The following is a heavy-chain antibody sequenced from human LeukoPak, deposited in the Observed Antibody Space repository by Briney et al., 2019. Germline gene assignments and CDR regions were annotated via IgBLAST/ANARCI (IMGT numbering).Heavy chain of an antibody. J-gene: IGHJ6*02. CDR2: ISYDGNNK. D-gene: IGHD2-2*01. V-gene: IGHV3-30-3*01. CDR1: GFTFSSYA. CDR3: ARMRVVAPGTFYYGMDV. Sequence: QPGGSLRLSCAAPGFTFSSYAMSWVRQAPGKGLEWVAVISYDGNNKYYADSVKGRFTISRDNSKNTLYLQMNSLRPEDTAVYYCARMRVVAPGTFYYGMDVWGQGTTVTVSS.